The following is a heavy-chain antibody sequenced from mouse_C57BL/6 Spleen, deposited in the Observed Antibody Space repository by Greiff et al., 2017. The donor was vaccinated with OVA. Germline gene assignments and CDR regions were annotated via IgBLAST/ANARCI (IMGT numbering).Heavy chain of an antibody. D-gene: IGHD2-3*01. CDR2: INPNNGGT. J-gene: IGHJ3*01. CDR1: GYTFTDYY. Sequence: EVQLQQSGPELVKPGASVKISCKASGYTFTDYYMNWVKQSHGKSLEWIGDINPNNGGTSYNQKFKGKATLTVDKSSSTAYMELRSLTSEDSAVYYCAREYDGSFAYWGQGTLVTVSA. CDR3: AREYDGSFAY. V-gene: IGHV1-26*01.